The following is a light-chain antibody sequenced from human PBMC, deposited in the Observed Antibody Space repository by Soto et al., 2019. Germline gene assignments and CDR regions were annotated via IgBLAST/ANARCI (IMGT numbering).Light chain of an antibody. CDR1: QDILSW. J-gene: IGKJ3*01. CDR2: ASS. CDR3: QQANTFPIT. Sequence: DIQMNHSPSSESASVGDTVTITCRASQDILSWLAWYQQKPGEAPRLLIYASSNLQSGVPSRFSGSRSGTDFTLTISSLQPEDFATYYCQQANTFPITFGPGTRLDIK. V-gene: IGKV1-12*01.